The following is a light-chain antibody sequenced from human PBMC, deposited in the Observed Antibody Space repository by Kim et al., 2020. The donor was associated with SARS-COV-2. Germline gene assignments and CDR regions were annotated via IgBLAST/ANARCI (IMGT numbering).Light chain of an antibody. CDR3: MKGTHWAIT. CDR1: DRLVDCDGMTY. Sequence: PTCSTRRSSDRLVDCDGMTYLNWLPEKPGQSPWRLIYEGSNRDYGVPDKFRGSGSGNDFSLRISRVEAEDVGVYYCMKGTHWAITFGQGKRLEI. CDR2: EGS. J-gene: IGKJ5*01. V-gene: IGKV2-30*01.